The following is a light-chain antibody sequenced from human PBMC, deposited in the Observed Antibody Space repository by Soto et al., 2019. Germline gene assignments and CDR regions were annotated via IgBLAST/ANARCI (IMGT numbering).Light chain of an antibody. CDR1: QSLLHSSGYNY. J-gene: IGKJ1*01. CDR2: LGS. Sequence: DIVMTQSPLSLPVTPGEPASISCRSSQSLLHSSGYNYLDWYLQKPGQSPQLLISLGSDRASGVPDRFSGSGSGTDFALTISSLQREDYATYYCQQSYSSWWTFGQGTKVDIK. V-gene: IGKV2-28*01. CDR3: QQSYSSWWT.